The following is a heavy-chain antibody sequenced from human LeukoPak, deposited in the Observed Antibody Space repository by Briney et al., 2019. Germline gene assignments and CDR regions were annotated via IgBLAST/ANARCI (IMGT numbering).Heavy chain of an antibody. CDR1: GDSVSSNSAA. V-gene: IGHV6-1*01. CDR2: TYYRSKWYN. CDR3: AREDWELLGWFDP. D-gene: IGHD1-26*01. Sequence: SQTLSLTCAISGDSVSSNSAAWNWIRQSPLRGLEWLGRTYYRSKWYNDYAVSVKSRITINLDTSKDQFSLQLNSVTPEDTAVYYCAREDWELLGWFDPWGQGTLVTVSS. J-gene: IGHJ5*02.